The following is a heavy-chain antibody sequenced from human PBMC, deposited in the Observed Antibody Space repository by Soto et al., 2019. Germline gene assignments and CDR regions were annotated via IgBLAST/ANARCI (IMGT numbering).Heavy chain of an antibody. V-gene: IGHV4-34*02. CDR2: INPNGDT. CDR1: GGSLSGYY. J-gene: IGHJ4*02. Sequence: QVQLQQWGAGLLKPSETLSLTCTVFGGSLSGYYWTWIRQSPGKGLEWIGEINPNGDTNYSPSLKSRVTMSVDTSKTQFSLKLHSVTAADTAVYYCARLAEENAVPGPAPIGLDYWGQGTLVTVSS. D-gene: IGHD2-2*02. CDR3: ARLAEENAVPGPAPIGLDY.